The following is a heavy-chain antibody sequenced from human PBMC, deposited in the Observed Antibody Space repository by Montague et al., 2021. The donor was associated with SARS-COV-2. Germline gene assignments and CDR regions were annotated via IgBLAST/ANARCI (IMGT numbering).Heavy chain of an antibody. J-gene: IGHJ4*02. CDR2: IDWDDDK. Sequence: VKPTQTLTLTCTFSGFSLSTSGMCVSWIRQPPGKALEWLALIDWDDDKYCSTSLKTRLTISKDTSKNQVVLTMTNMDPVDTATYYCARISAWYSSGWSAFDYWGQGTLVTVSS. CDR1: GFSLSTSGMC. D-gene: IGHD6-19*01. CDR3: ARISAWYSSGWSAFDY. V-gene: IGHV2-70*01.